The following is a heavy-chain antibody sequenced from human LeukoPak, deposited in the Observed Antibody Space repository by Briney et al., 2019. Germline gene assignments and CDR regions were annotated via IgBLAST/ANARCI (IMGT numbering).Heavy chain of an antibody. D-gene: IGHD2-15*01. CDR2: ISSSSSYI. CDR1: GFTFSTYT. J-gene: IGHJ4*02. V-gene: IGHV3-21*01. CDR3: ARGGYCSGGSCGTDY. Sequence: PGGSLRLSCAASGFTFSTYTMNWVRQAPGKGLQWVSSISSSSSYIYYADSVKGRFTISRDNAQNSLYLQMNSLRAEDTAVYYCARGGYCSGGSCGTDYWGKGTLVTVSS.